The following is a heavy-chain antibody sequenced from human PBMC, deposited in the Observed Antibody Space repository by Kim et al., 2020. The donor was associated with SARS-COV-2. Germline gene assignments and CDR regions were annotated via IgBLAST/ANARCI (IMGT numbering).Heavy chain of an antibody. V-gene: IGHV4-59*01. J-gene: IGHJ6*02. CDR3: ARLVKPRYGMDV. Sequence: NYNPSLKSRVTIAVDTSKTQFSLKLSSVTAADTAVYYCARLVKPRYGMDVWGQGTTVTVSS.